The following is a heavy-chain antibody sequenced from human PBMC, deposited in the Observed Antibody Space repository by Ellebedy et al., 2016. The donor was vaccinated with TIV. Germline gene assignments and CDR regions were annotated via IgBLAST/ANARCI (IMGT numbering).Heavy chain of an antibody. CDR2: INPNSGGT. CDR1: GYTFTGYH. Sequence: ASVKVSCKASGYTFTGYHIHWVRQAPGQGLEWMGWINPNSGGTNYAQKFQGRVTMTRDTSISTAYMELSRLRSDDTAVYYCARDPCTSTSCPWSDPWGQGTLVTVSS. D-gene: IGHD2-2*01. J-gene: IGHJ5*02. CDR3: ARDPCTSTSCPWSDP. V-gene: IGHV1-2*02.